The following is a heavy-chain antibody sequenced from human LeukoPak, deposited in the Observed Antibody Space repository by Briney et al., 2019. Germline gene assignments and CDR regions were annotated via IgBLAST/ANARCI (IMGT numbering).Heavy chain of an antibody. D-gene: IGHD3-9*01. Sequence: ASVKVSCKASGYTFTGYYMHWVRQAPGQGLEWMGWINPNSGGTNYAQKFQGRVTMTTDTSTSTAYMDLRSLRSDDTAVYYCAGILTGSDVFDIWGQGTMVTVSS. CDR2: INPNSGGT. CDR3: AGILTGSDVFDI. J-gene: IGHJ3*02. V-gene: IGHV1-2*02. CDR1: GYTFTGYY.